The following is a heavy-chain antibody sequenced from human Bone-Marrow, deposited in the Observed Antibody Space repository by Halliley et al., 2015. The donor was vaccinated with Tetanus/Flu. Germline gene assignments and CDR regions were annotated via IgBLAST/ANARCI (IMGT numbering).Heavy chain of an antibody. CDR3: ARAVGYNSDYYYGMDV. Sequence: VQLVQSGAEVKKPGESLKISCKGSGYSFTSYWIGWARQMPGKGLEWMGIIYPGDSDTRYRPSFQGQVTISADKAISTAYLQWSSLKASDTAMYYCARAVGYNSDYYYGMDVWGQGTTVTVSS. CDR2: IYPGDSDT. CDR1: GYSFTSYW. V-gene: IGHV5-51*01. D-gene: IGHD3-22*01. J-gene: IGHJ6*02.